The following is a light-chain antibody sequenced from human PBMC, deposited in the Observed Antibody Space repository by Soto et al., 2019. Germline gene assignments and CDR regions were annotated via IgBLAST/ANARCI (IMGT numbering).Light chain of an antibody. Sequence: SYELTQPPSVSVAPGQTARITCGGKNIGDKSVHWYQQKSGQAPVLVISDDSDRPSGIPERFSGSNSGNTATLTISRVEAGDEADYHCQVWDSNTYHWVFGGGTKLTVL. CDR2: DDS. CDR3: QVWDSNTYHWV. CDR1: NIGDKS. J-gene: IGLJ3*02. V-gene: IGLV3-21*02.